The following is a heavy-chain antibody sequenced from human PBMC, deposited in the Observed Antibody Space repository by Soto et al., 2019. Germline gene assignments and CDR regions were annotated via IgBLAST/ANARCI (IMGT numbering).Heavy chain of an antibody. CDR1: GYTFTDYW. CDR2: IYPGDSDT. CDR3: ARHSSNFRYYYYDMHV. D-gene: IGHD4-4*01. Sequence: GESLKISCKGSGYTFTDYWIGWVRQLPGKGLEWMGIIYPGDSDTRYSPSFQGHVTITVDKSTSTAYLQWSTLKASDTAMYYCARHSSNFRYYYYDMHVSGPGTTVTVYS. V-gene: IGHV5-51*01. J-gene: IGHJ6*02.